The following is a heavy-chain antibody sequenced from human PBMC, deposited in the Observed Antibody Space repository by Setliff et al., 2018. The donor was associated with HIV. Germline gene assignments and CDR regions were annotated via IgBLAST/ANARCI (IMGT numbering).Heavy chain of an antibody. Sequence: ASVKVSCKASGYAFTNYYLHWVRQAPGQGLAWMGIINPSGGSTIYAQKLQGRVTMTRDTSTNTVYMELSSLRSEDTAVYYCAREGLLVTTVGGAHWYHGMDVWGQGTTVTVSS. V-gene: IGHV1-46*01. D-gene: IGHD4-4*01. J-gene: IGHJ6*02. CDR3: AREGLLVTTVGGAHWYHGMDV. CDR1: GYAFTNYY. CDR2: INPSGGST.